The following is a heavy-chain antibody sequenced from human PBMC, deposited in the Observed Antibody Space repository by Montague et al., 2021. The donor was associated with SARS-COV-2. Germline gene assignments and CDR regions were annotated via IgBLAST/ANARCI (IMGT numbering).Heavy chain of an antibody. Sequence: SETLSLTCSVSGVTVSSHSYYWSWIRQPPGKGLEWIGYISNTGSTSYKTSLKSRVTISLDTSKNEFSLQMTSVTAADTAVYYCARVFDVYGYSSYIFHNGGQGTLVTVSS. D-gene: IGHD5-18*01. J-gene: IGHJ4*02. CDR3: ARVFDVYGYSSYIFHN. CDR2: ISNTGST. V-gene: IGHV4-61*01. CDR1: GVTVSSHSYY.